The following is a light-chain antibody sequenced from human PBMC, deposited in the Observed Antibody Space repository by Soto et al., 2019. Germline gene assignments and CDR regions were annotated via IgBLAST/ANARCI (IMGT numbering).Light chain of an antibody. CDR1: QSISSY. J-gene: IGKJ4*01. V-gene: IGKV1-39*01. CDR2: AVY. CDR3: QQSYSTPLT. Sequence: DIQMTQSPSSLSASVGNRVTITCRASQSISSYLNWYQQKPGKAPKLLIYAVYTLQSGVPSRFSGSGSGTDFTLTISSLQHEDFATYYCQQSYSTPLTFGGGTKVEIK.